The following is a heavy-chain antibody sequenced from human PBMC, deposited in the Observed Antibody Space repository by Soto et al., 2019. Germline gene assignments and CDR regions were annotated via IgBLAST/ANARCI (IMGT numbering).Heavy chain of an antibody. Sequence: SETLSLTCTVSGGSISSDYWSWIRQPPGKGLEWIAYIYYSGSTNYNPSLKSRVAISGDTSKNQFSLKLSSVTAADTAVYYCARLNGYCISTNCHGYYGMDVWGQGTTVTVSS. V-gene: IGHV4-59*01. CDR3: ARLNGYCISTNCHGYYGMDV. CDR2: IYYSGST. J-gene: IGHJ6*02. CDR1: GGSISSDY. D-gene: IGHD2-2*03.